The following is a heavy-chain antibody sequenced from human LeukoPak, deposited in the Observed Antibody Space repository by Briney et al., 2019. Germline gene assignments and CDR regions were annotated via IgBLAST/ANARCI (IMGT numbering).Heavy chain of an antibody. Sequence: SETLSLTCTVSGGSISSGGYYWSWIRQPPGKGLEWIGYIYHSGSTYYNPSLKSRVTISIDTSKNQFSLKLRSVTAADTAIYYCARFISSFDYWGQGSLVTVSS. D-gene: IGHD3-10*01. V-gene: IGHV4-30-2*02. CDR3: ARFISSFDY. J-gene: IGHJ4*02. CDR2: IYHSGST. CDR1: GGSISSGGYY.